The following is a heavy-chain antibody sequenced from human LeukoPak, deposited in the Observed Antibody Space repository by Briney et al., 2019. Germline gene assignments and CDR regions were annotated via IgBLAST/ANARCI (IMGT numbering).Heavy chain of an antibody. Sequence: GGSLRLSCAASGFTFSSYAMHWVRQAPGKGLEWVAVISYDGSNKYYADSVKGRFTISRDNSKNTLYLQMNSLRAEDTAVYYCARDHGDYCGMDVWGQGTTVTVSS. CDR1: GFTFSSYA. J-gene: IGHJ6*02. D-gene: IGHD3-10*01. CDR2: ISYDGSNK. CDR3: ARDHGDYCGMDV. V-gene: IGHV3-30-3*01.